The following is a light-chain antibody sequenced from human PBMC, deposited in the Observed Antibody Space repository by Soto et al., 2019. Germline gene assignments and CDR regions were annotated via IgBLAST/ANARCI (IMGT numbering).Light chain of an antibody. CDR3: QQYNNWPLT. CDR1: QSVSID. J-gene: IGKJ4*01. CDR2: GAF. V-gene: IGKV3-15*01. Sequence: ETVMTQSPATLSVSPGERATLSCTASQSVSIDLAWYQQQPGQAPRVLIYGAFTRATGIPARFSGSGSGTEFTLTISSLQSEDFAVYYCQQYNNWPLTFGGGTKVDIK.